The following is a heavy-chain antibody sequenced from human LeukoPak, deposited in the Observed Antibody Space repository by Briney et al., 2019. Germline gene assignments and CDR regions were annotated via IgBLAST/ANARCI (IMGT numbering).Heavy chain of an antibody. CDR3: ARRMYGGYGHWFDP. V-gene: IGHV4-61*08. CDR1: GDSVSSADSY. CDR2: INNGGTT. J-gene: IGHJ5*02. Sequence: SETLSLTCTVSGDSVSSADSYWSWIRQSPGKGLEWIGYINNGGTTNYNPSLKSRVTISVDTSRNQFSLRLTSVTAADTAVYSCARRMYGGYGHWFDPWGQGTLVTISS. D-gene: IGHD5-12*01.